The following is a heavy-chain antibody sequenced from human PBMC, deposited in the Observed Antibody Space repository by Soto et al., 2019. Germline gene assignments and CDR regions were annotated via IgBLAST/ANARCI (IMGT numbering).Heavy chain of an antibody. Sequence: XESLRLSCLASGFTFSSYEMNWVRQSPGMGLEWISHISSGGDSTHYADSMKGRFAISRDNAKNSLYLQMNNLRVEDTAVYYCARRGARGRTGGFDIWGQGTMVTVSS. D-gene: IGHD2-2*01. V-gene: IGHV3-48*03. CDR2: ISSGGDST. J-gene: IGHJ3*02. CDR3: ARRGARGRTGGFDI. CDR1: GFTFSSYE.